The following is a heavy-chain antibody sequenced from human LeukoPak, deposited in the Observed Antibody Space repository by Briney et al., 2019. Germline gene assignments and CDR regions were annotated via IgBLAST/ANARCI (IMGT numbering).Heavy chain of an antibody. Sequence: SETLSLTCTVSGGSISSSSAYWGWIRQPPGKGLEWIGSIYYSKNTYYNPSLKSRVTISVDTSKNQFSLKLSSVTAADTAVYYCARVVLVTASLMAFDIWGQGTMVTVSS. D-gene: IGHD2-21*02. J-gene: IGHJ3*02. CDR3: ARVVLVTASLMAFDI. V-gene: IGHV4-39*01. CDR2: IYYSKNT. CDR1: GGSISSSSAY.